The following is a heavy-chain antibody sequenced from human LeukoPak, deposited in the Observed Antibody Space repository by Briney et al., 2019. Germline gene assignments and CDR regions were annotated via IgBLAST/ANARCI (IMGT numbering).Heavy chain of an antibody. CDR2: ISAYNGNT. CDR1: GYTFTSYG. CDR3: ARGDYYYYMDA. V-gene: IGHV1-18*01. J-gene: IGHJ6*03. Sequence: GASVKVSCKASGYTFTSYGISWVRQAPGQGLEWMGRISAYNGNTNYAQKLQGRVTMTRNTSISTAYMELSSLRSEDTAVYYCARGDYYYYMDAWGKGTTVTVSS.